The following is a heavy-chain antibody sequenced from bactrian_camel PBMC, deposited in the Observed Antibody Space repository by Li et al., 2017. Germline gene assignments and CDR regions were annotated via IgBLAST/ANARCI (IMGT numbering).Heavy chain of an antibody. CDR3: AADPRGGGYWYAAGRYTY. J-gene: IGHJ4*01. Sequence: HVQLVESGGGSVEAGGSLRLSCAASGYSTSSYRMGWFRQAPGNQRQGVAAFDRDERTKYRESAKGRFTISRDNAKNILYLQMNSLKPDDTAMYYCAADPRGGGYWYAAGRYTYWGHGTQVTVS. CDR1: GYSTSSYR. V-gene: IGHV3S53*01. CDR2: FDRDERT. D-gene: IGHD2*01.